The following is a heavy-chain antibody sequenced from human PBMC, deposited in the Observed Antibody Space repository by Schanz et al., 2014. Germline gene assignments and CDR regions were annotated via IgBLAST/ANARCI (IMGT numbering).Heavy chain of an antibody. CDR1: GGTFSSDT. CDR3: ARDRLECGAECYSVEVFEI. CDR2: IVPIAGIT. J-gene: IGHJ4*02. Sequence: QVHLVQSGAEVKKPGSSVKVSCKASGGTFSSDTFSWVRQAPGQGLEWMGRIVPIAGITNYAQRFQGRVTITADKSSDTAYMELSSLRSEDTAMYYCARDRLECGAECYSVEVFEIWGQGTLVIVSS. V-gene: IGHV1-69*08. D-gene: IGHD2-21*01.